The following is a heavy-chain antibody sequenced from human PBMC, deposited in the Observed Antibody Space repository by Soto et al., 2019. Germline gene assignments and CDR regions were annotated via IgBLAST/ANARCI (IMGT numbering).Heavy chain of an antibody. CDR1: GDSISSYY. CDR2: IYYSGST. CDR3: ASDRYGGNYFDY. Sequence: QVQLQESGPGLVKPSETLSLTCTVSGDSISSYYWSWIRQPPGKGLEWIGYIYYSGSTNYNPSLKSRVTISVDTSKNQFSLKLSSVTAADTAVYYCASDRYGGNYFDYWGQGTLVTVSS. V-gene: IGHV4-59*01. J-gene: IGHJ4*02. D-gene: IGHD2-15*01.